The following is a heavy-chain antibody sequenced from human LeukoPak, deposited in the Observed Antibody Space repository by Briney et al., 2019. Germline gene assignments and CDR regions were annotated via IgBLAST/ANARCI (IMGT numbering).Heavy chain of an antibody. D-gene: IGHD3-10*01. V-gene: IGHV4-4*07. Sequence: SETLSLTCSVSGGSISSYYWSWIRQPAGKGLEWIGRIYTSGSTKYNSSLKSRVTMSVDTSKNQFSLKLSSVTAAHTAVYYCAREGYYGSGSYYAFDIWGQGTMVTVSS. CDR2: IYTSGST. J-gene: IGHJ3*02. CDR3: AREGYYGSGSYYAFDI. CDR1: GGSISSYY.